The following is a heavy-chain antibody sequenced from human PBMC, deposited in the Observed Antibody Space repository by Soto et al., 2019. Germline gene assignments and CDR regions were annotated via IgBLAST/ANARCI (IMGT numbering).Heavy chain of an antibody. CDR3: TCPHVERDAFDI. J-gene: IGHJ3*02. V-gene: IGHV3-73*01. Sequence: EVQLVESGGGLVQPGGSLKLSCAASGFTFSGSAMHWVRQASGKGLEWVGRIRSKANSYATAYAASVKGRFTISRDDSKNTAYLQMNSLKTEDTAVYYCTCPHVERDAFDIWGQGTMVTVSS. CDR2: IRSKANSYAT. CDR1: GFTFSGSA.